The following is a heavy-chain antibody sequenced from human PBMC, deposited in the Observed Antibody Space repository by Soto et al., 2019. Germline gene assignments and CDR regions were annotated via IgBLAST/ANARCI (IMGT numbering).Heavy chain of an antibody. CDR3: AKRMVVVVQELYYFDY. J-gene: IGHJ4*02. Sequence: EVQLLESGGGLVQPGGSLRLSCAASGFTFSSYVMSWVRQAPGQGLEWVSAISGSGGSTYYADSVKGRFTISRDNSKNTLYLQMNSLRAEDTAVYYCAKRMVVVVQELYYFDYWGQGTLVTVSS. CDR1: GFTFSSYV. CDR2: ISGSGGST. D-gene: IGHD3-22*01. V-gene: IGHV3-23*01.